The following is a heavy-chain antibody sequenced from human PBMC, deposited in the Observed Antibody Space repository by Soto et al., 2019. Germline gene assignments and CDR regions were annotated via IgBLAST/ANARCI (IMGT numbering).Heavy chain of an antibody. CDR1: DGSIDYDY. Sequence: QVQLQESGPGLVKPSETLSLTCSISDGSIDYDYWSWVRQPAGKGLEWIGRIYVNGATKYNPSLRSRVTMSVDRSKNQFSLKLDSVTAADTAVYYCARDTGGGALGYWGQGTLGTVSS. D-gene: IGHD3-16*01. J-gene: IGHJ4*02. V-gene: IGHV4-4*07. CDR2: IYVNGAT. CDR3: ARDTGGGALGY.